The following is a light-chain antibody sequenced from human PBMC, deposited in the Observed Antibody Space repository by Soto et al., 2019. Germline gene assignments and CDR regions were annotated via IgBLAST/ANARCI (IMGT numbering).Light chain of an antibody. CDR3: QQDGSSPRT. CDR1: QSVTSSY. Sequence: EIVLTQSPGTLSLSPGERATLSCRASQSVTSSYLAWYQQKPGQAPRLLIYGASSRANGISARFSGSGSGTDFTLTISRLEPADFAVYYCQQDGSSPRTFGQGTKVEIK. V-gene: IGKV3-20*01. CDR2: GAS. J-gene: IGKJ1*01.